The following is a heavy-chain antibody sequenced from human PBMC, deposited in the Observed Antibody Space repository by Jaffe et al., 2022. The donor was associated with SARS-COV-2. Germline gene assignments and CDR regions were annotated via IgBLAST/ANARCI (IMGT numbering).Heavy chain of an antibody. CDR3: ARPAVVAGTPIYYYYYYYMDV. Sequence: QVQLGESGGGVVQPGRSLRLSCAASGFTFSTYAMHWVRQAPGKGLEWVAVISSDGSNKYYADSVKDRFTISRDNSKNTLYLQMNSLRAEDTAVYYCARPAVVAGTPIYYYYYYYMDVWGKGTTVTVSS. D-gene: IGHD2-15*01. CDR2: ISSDGSNK. J-gene: IGHJ6*03. V-gene: IGHV3-30*04. CDR1: GFTFSTYA.